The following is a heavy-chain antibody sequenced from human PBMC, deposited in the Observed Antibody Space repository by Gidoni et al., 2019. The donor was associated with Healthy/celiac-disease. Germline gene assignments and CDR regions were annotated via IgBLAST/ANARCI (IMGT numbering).Heavy chain of an antibody. CDR1: VFTASSNY. CDR2: IYSGGST. Sequence: EVQLVASGGGLIQPGGSLRLSCAASVFTASSNYMGWVRQAPGKGLEWVSVIYSGGSTYYADAVKGRFTISRDNSKNTLYLQMNSLRAEDTAVYYCARAHYDILTGYPSGMDVWGQGTTVTVSS. J-gene: IGHJ6*02. CDR3: ARAHYDILTGYPSGMDV. D-gene: IGHD3-9*01. V-gene: IGHV3-53*01.